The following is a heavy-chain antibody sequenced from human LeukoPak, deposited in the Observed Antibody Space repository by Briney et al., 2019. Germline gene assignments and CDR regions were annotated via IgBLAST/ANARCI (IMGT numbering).Heavy chain of an antibody. CDR2: INHSGST. CDR1: GGSFSGCY. Sequence: SETLSLTCAVYGGSFSGCYWSWIRQPPGKGLEWIGEINHSGSTNYNPSLKSRVTISVDTSKNQFSLKLSSVTAADTAVYYCARGHGVTMSHYYMDVWGKGTTVTVSS. J-gene: IGHJ6*03. D-gene: IGHD3-22*01. V-gene: IGHV4-34*01. CDR3: ARGHGVTMSHYYMDV.